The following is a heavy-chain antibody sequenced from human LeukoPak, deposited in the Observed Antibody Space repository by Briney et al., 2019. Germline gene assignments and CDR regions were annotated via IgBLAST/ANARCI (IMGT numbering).Heavy chain of an antibody. CDR2: FDPEDGET. J-gene: IGHJ3*02. D-gene: IGHD6-6*01. V-gene: IGHV1-24*01. CDR3: ATALYGGRSLTAARGEAFDI. Sequence: ASVKVSCKVSGYTLTELSMHWVRQAPGKGLEWMGGFDPEDGETIYAQKFQGRVTMTEDTSTDTAYMELSSLRSEDTAVYYCATALYGGRSLTAARGEAFDIWGQGTMVTVSS. CDR1: GYTLTELS.